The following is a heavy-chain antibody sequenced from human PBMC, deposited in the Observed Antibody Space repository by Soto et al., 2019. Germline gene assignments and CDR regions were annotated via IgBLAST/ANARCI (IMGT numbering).Heavy chain of an antibody. J-gene: IGHJ4*02. D-gene: IGHD3-22*01. V-gene: IGHV4-31*03. CDR2: IYYSGST. CDR1: GGSISSGGYY. Sequence: SETLSLTCTVSGGSISSGGYYWSWIRQHPGKGLEWIGYIYYSGSTYYNPSLKSRVTISVDTSKNQFSLKLSSVTAADTAVYYCARVSGYYGTYFDYWGQGTLVTVSS. CDR3: ARVSGYYGTYFDY.